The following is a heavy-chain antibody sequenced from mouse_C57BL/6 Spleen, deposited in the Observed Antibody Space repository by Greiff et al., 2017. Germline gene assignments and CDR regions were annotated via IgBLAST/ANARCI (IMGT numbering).Heavy chain of an antibody. V-gene: IGHV5-16*01. J-gene: IGHJ3*01. D-gene: IGHD1-1*01. CDR1: GFTFSDYY. Sequence: EVQLVESEGGLVQPGSSMKLSCTASGFTFSDYYMALVRQVPEKGLEWVANINYDGSSTYYLDSLKSRFIISRDNAKNILYLQMSGLKSEDTATYYCAREDYGSTAWFAYWGQGTLVTVSA. CDR2: INYDGSST. CDR3: AREDYGSTAWFAY.